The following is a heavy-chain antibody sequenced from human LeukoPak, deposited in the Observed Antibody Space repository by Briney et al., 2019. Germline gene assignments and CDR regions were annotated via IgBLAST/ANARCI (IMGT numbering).Heavy chain of an antibody. V-gene: IGHV3-30*04. CDR3: ARGYYGDYDYYYGMDV. CDR2: ISYDGRNK. J-gene: IGHJ6*02. Sequence: GGSLRLSCAASGFTFSTYAIHWVRQAPGKGLEWVAVISYDGRNKYYADSVRGRFTISRDNSKNTLFVQMNSLRAEDTALYYCARGYYGDYDYYYGMDVWGQGTTVTVSS. D-gene: IGHD4-17*01. CDR1: GFTFSTYA.